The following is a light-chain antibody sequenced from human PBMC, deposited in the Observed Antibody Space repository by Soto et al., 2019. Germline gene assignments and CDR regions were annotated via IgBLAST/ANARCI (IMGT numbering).Light chain of an antibody. Sequence: QCALTQPASVSGSPGQSITVSCTGTNNDVGGYNYVSWYQHRPGKAPRLMIYEVRNRLSGVSNRFSGSKSGNTASLTISGLQSEDEADYYCTSYTPTGALVFGSGTKVTV. CDR1: NNDVGGYNY. J-gene: IGLJ6*01. CDR3: TSYTPTGALV. V-gene: IGLV2-14*01. CDR2: EVR.